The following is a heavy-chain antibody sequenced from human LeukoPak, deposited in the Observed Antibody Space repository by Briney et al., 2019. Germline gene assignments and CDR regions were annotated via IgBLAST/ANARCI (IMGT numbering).Heavy chain of an antibody. CDR2: ISGGGGST. CDR3: AKSRSWYDAFDI. CDR1: GFTFSSYA. J-gene: IGHJ3*02. D-gene: IGHD6-13*01. Sequence: GGSLRLSCAASGFTFSSYAMSWVRQAPGKGLEWLSAISGGGGSTYYADSVKGRFSISRDNSKNTLYLQMNSLRAEDTAVYYCAKSRSWYDAFDIWGQGTMVTVSS. V-gene: IGHV3-23*01.